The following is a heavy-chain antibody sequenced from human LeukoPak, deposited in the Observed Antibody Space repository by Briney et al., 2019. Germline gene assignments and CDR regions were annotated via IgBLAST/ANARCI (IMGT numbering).Heavy chain of an antibody. CDR1: GFTFSSYFW. V-gene: IGHV3-74*01. D-gene: IGHD4-23*01. CDR3: VRDLDLGGYSSFEY. Sequence: GGSLRLSCAASGFTFSSYFWVHWVRQAPGKGLVWVSRIKSDGSSSTYADSVKGRFTISRDNAKNSLYLQMNTLRAEDTAVYYCVRDLDLGGYSSFEYWGQGTLVTVSS. J-gene: IGHJ4*02. CDR2: IKSDGSSS.